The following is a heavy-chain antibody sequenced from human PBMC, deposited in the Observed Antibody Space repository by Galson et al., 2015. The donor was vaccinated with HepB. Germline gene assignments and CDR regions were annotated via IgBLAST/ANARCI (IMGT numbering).Heavy chain of an antibody. CDR1: GFTFSSYS. D-gene: IGHD2-2*01. CDR3: ARGAIVVVPAAHYYYGMDV. J-gene: IGHJ6*02. Sequence: SLRLSCAASGFTFSSYSMNWVRQAPGKGLEWVSSISSSSSYIYYADSVKGRFTISRDSAKNSLYLQMNSLRAEDTAVYYCARGAIVVVPAAHYYYGMDVWGQGTTVTVSS. CDR2: ISSSSSYI. V-gene: IGHV3-21*01.